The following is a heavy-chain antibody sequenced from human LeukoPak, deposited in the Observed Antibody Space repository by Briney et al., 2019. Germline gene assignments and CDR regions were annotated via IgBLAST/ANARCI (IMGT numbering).Heavy chain of an antibody. Sequence: SETLSLTCTVSGGSISSSRYYWGWIRQPPGKGLEWIGSIYYSGSTYYNPYLKSRVTISVDTSKNQFSLKLSSVTAADTAVYYCANGGGEWYYYGSGTPEWVYWGQGTLVTVSS. D-gene: IGHD3-10*01. CDR2: IYYSGST. J-gene: IGHJ4*02. V-gene: IGHV4-39*01. CDR3: ANGGGEWYYYGSGTPEWVY. CDR1: GGSISSSRYY.